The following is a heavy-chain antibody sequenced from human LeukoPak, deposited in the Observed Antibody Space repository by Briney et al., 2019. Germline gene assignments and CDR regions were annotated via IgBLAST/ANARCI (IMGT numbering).Heavy chain of an antibody. CDR3: AGGAWREGYDILTGYHWLPYYFDY. D-gene: IGHD3-9*01. V-gene: IGHV3-21*01. J-gene: IGHJ4*02. CDR2: ISSSSSYI. CDR1: GFTLSCPS. Sequence: GGSLRLSCADSGFTLSCPSMNWVRQAPGKGLESVSSISSSSSYIYYADSVKGRFTISRDYAKNSLYLQMNSLRAEDTAVCYCAGGAWREGYDILTGYHWLPYYFDYWGQGTLVTVSS.